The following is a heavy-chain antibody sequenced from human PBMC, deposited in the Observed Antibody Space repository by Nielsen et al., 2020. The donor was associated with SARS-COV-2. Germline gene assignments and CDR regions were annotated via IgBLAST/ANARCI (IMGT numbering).Heavy chain of an antibody. CDR2: INPTNGGT. CDR1: GYTFTNNY. Sequence: ASVKVSCKASGYTFTNNYMHWVRQAPGQGLEWMGLINPTNGGTTYAQKFQGRVTMTRDTSTSTVYMELSSLRSDDTAVYYCARTRGDILTDFTYWGQGTLVTVSS. V-gene: IGHV1-46*01. D-gene: IGHD3-9*01. CDR3: ARTRGDILTDFTY. J-gene: IGHJ4*02.